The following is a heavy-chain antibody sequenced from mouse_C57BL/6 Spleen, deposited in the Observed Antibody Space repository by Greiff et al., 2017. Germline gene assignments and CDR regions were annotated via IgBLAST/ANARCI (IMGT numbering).Heavy chain of an antibody. CDR3: ASPYYGSSYLYAMDY. Sequence: VQLQQSGGDLVKPGGSLKLSCAASGFTFSSYGMSWVRQTPDKRLEWVATISSGGSYTYYPDSVKGRFTISRDNAKNTLYLQMSSLKSEDTAMYYCASPYYGSSYLYAMDYWGQGTSVTVSS. CDR1: GFTFSSYG. CDR2: ISSGGSYT. D-gene: IGHD1-1*01. J-gene: IGHJ4*01. V-gene: IGHV5-6*01.